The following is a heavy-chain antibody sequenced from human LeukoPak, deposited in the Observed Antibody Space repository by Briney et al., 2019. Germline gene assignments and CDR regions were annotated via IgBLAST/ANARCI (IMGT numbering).Heavy chain of an antibody. J-gene: IGHJ4*02. V-gene: IGHV4-59*01. CDR2: VYHSGSI. Sequence: SETLSLTCTVSGGSISNYSWNWIRQSPGKGLEWIGRVYHSGSINYNPSLKSRVTISVDTTKNQFSLNLSSVTAADTAVYYCVSSYGGYVLDYWGQGTLVIVSS. CDR1: GGSISNYS. CDR3: VSSYGGYVLDY. D-gene: IGHD5-12*01.